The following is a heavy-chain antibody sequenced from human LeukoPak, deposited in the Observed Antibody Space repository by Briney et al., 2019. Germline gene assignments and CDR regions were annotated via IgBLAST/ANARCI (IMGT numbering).Heavy chain of an antibody. Sequence: PSGTLSLTCGVSGXSISNTNGWSWVRQPPGQGLEWIGEISLTGLTHYNPSLESRVTVSLDKSKNQLSLNLTSVPAADTAVYYCSRENGAFSPFGYWGQGTLVTVLS. CDR2: ISLTGLT. V-gene: IGHV4-4*02. CDR3: SRENGAFSPFGY. D-gene: IGHD2-8*01. J-gene: IGHJ4*02. CDR1: GXSISNTNG.